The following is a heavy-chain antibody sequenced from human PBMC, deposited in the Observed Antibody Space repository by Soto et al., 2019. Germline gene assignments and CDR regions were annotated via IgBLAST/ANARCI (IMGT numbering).Heavy chain of an antibody. D-gene: IGHD2-15*01. CDR2: INSDGRST. J-gene: IGHJ4*02. CDR3: VRTSLVVAAATREDY. CDR1: GFTFSSYW. Sequence: EVQLVESGGGLVQPGGSLRLSCAASGFTFSSYWMHWVRQAPGKGLVWVSGINSDGRSTSYADSVKGRFTISRDNAKNTLYLQMNGLRAEDTAVYYCVRTSLVVAAATREDYWGQGTLVTVSS. V-gene: IGHV3-74*01.